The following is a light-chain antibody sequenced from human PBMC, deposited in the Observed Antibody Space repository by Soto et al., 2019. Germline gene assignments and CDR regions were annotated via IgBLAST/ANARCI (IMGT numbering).Light chain of an antibody. CDR3: QQYNNWPPWT. CDR2: AAS. Sequence: EIVMTQSPLSLPVTPGEPAYISCSSNQSLLHNNGYNLAWYQQKPGQAPRLLIYAASIRATDFPARFSGSGSGTEFTLTISGLQSDDFAVYFCQQYNNWPPWTFGQGTKVDIK. CDR1: QSLLHNNGYN. V-gene: IGKV3-15*01. J-gene: IGKJ1*01.